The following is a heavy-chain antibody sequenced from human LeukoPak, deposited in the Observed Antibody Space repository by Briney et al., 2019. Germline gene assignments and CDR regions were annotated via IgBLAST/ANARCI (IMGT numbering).Heavy chain of an antibody. CDR3: AKGLRGSYDY. V-gene: IGHV3-23*01. CDR1: GFTFNTYA. CDR2: ITDSGIGT. Sequence: GGSLRLSCAASGFTFNTYAMAWVRQAPEKGLEWVSSITDSGIGTYYADSVKGRFTISRDNSKNTLYLQMSSLRAEDTAVYYCAKGLRGSYDYWGQGTLVTVSS. D-gene: IGHD1-26*01. J-gene: IGHJ4*02.